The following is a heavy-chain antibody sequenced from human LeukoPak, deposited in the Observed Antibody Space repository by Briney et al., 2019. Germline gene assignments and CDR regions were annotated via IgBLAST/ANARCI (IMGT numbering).Heavy chain of an antibody. CDR2: ISGSGGTT. J-gene: IGHJ4*02. CDR3: AKAPMSWALYYFDY. Sequence: PGGSLGLSCAASGFTFSSYAMNWVRQAPGKGLEWVSAISGSGGTTYYADSVKGRFTISRDNSKNTLYLQMNSLRAEDTAVYYCAKAPMSWALYYFDYWGQGTLVTVSS. D-gene: IGHD7-27*01. CDR1: GFTFSSYA. V-gene: IGHV3-23*01.